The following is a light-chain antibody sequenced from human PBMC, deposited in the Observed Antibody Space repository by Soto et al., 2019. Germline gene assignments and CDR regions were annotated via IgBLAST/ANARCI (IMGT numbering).Light chain of an antibody. J-gene: IGKJ4*01. CDR2: DAS. Sequence: EVVMTQSPATLSVSPGERVTFSCRASQSVTTNLAWYQHKPGQSPRLLISDASTGASGIPPRFSGSGSGTEFTLTIDRLQSADFAVYYCQPYDRWPVTFGGGTKVDIK. CDR1: QSVTTN. V-gene: IGKV3-15*01. CDR3: QPYDRWPVT.